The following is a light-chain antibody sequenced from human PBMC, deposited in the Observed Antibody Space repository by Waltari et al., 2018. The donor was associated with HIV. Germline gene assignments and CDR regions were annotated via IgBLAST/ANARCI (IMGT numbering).Light chain of an antibody. CDR2: GAS. CDR3: QQSQRIPYT. V-gene: IGKV1-39*01. J-gene: IGKJ2*01. CDR1: QTIITY. Sequence: DIQMTQSPSSLSASVGDRVTITCRASQTIITYLNWYQQKPGKAPKLLIYGASTLQSGVPSRFSGSGSGTDFNLTIIRLQPEDFAIYSCQQSQRIPYTFGQGTKLEI.